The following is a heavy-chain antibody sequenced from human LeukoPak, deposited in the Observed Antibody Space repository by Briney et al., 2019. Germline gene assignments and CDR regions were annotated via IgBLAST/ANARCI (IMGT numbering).Heavy chain of an antibody. J-gene: IGHJ2*01. CDR3: ARRTVAGGSRWYFDL. Sequence: PSETLSLTCTVSGGSISSYYWSWIRQPPGKGLEWIGEINHSGSTNYNPSLKSRVTISVDTSKNQFSLKLSSVTAADTAVYYCARRTVAGGSRWYFDLWGRGTLVTVSS. D-gene: IGHD6-19*01. CDR1: GGSISSYY. CDR2: INHSGST. V-gene: IGHV4-34*01.